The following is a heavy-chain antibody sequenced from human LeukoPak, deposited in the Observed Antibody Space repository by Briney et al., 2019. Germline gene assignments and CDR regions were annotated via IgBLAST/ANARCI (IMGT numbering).Heavy chain of an antibody. V-gene: IGHV3-23*01. Sequence: SGGCLRLSCAASGFAFNRYAMTWVRQAPGKGLEGVSSLSGSGGTTDYADSVKGRFTISRDNSKNTLYLEMNSLRAEDTALYYCAKDTYSYGRYWYFDLWGRGTLVTVSS. CDR2: LSGSGGTT. CDR3: AKDTYSYGRYWYFDL. J-gene: IGHJ2*01. D-gene: IGHD5-18*01. CDR1: GFAFNRYA.